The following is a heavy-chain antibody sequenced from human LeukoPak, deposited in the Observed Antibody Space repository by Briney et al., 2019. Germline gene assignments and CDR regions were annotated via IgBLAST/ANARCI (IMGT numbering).Heavy chain of an antibody. J-gene: IGHJ4*02. V-gene: IGHV1-46*01. D-gene: IGHD1-1*01. Sequence: TXTXXXMHWVRQAPGQGLEWMGIINPSGGSTSYAQKFQGRVTMTRDTSTSTVYMELSSLRSEDTAVYYCARDVQLERLIDYWGQGTLVTVSS. CDR3: ARDVQLERLIDY. CDR1: TXTXXX. CDR2: INPSGGST.